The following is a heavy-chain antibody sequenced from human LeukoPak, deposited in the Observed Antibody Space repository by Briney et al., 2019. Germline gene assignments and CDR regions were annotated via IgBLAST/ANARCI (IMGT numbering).Heavy chain of an antibody. CDR1: GFTFSSYD. J-gene: IGHJ4*02. CDR2: IGTAGDT. V-gene: IGHV3-13*01. D-gene: IGHD5-12*01. CDR3: ARGDDSGYYDYFDY. Sequence: PGGSLRLSCAASGFTFSSYDMHWVRQAAGKGLEWVSAIGTAGDTYYPGSVKGRFTISRENAKNSLYLQMNSLRAGDTAVYYCARGDDSGYYDYFDYWGQGALVIVSS.